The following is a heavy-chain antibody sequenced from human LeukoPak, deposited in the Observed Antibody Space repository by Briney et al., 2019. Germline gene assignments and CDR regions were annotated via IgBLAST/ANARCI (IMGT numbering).Heavy chain of an antibody. Sequence: SQTLSLTCTVTGTSIRSGSYYWNWIRQAAGKGLEWIGRMYIGGRTTYSPSFKSRVTISLDTTENQFSLKLSSVTAADTAVYYCARHIRLYGRFDPWGQGTLVTVSS. J-gene: IGHJ5*02. CDR3: ARHIRLYGRFDP. CDR2: MYIGGRT. D-gene: IGHD3-10*01. CDR1: GTSIRSGSYY. V-gene: IGHV4-61*02.